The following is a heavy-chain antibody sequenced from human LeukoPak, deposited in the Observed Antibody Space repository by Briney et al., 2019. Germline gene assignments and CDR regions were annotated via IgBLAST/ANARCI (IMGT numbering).Heavy chain of an antibody. Sequence: SVKVSCKASGGTFSSYAISWVRQAPGQGLEWMGGIIPIFGTANYAQKFQGRVTITADESTSTAYMELSSLRSEDTAVYYCARDRDFWGGYYEVVGAFDIWGQGTMVTVSS. CDR2: IIPIFGTA. V-gene: IGHV1-69*13. J-gene: IGHJ3*02. D-gene: IGHD3-3*01. CDR1: GGTFSSYA. CDR3: ARDRDFWGGYYEVVGAFDI.